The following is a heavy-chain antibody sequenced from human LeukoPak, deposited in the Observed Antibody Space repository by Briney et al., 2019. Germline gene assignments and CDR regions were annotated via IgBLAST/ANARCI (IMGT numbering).Heavy chain of an antibody. CDR1: GFTFSSYG. J-gene: IGHJ5*02. CDR3: ARDGATYYYGSGRTNWFDP. V-gene: IGHV3-30*02. Sequence: GGSLRLSRAASGFTFSSYGMHWVRQAPGKGLEWVAFIRYDGSNKYYADSVKGRFTISRDNSKNTLYLQMNSLRAEDTAVYYCARDGATYYYGSGRTNWFDPWGQGTLVTVSS. CDR2: IRYDGSNK. D-gene: IGHD3-10*01.